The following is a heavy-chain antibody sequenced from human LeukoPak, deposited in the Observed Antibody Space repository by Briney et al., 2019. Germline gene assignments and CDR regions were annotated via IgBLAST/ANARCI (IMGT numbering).Heavy chain of an antibody. D-gene: IGHD6-6*01. V-gene: IGHV3-21*01. Sequence: GGSLRLSCAASRFTFTTYSMNWVRQAPGKGLEWVSSISTSSSYIYYADSVKGRFTISRDNAKNSLYLQMNSLRAEDTAVYYCASLFLCYGCSSSSDSFNIWGQGTMVTVSS. CDR3: ASLFLCYGCSSSSDSFNI. J-gene: IGHJ3*02. CDR1: RFTFTTYS. CDR2: ISTSSSYI.